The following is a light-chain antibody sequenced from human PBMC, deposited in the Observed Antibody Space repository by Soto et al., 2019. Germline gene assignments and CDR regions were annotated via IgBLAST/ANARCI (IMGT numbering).Light chain of an antibody. CDR2: EVS. Sequence: QSALTQPPSTSGSPGQSVTISCTGTSSDVGGYNFVSWYQQHPGKAPKLIIYEVSRRPSGVPDRFSGSKSGNTASLTVSGLQAEDEADYHYSSYAGSNTLAFGGGTKLTVL. CDR1: SSDVGGYNF. J-gene: IGLJ2*01. V-gene: IGLV2-8*01. CDR3: SSYAGSNTLA.